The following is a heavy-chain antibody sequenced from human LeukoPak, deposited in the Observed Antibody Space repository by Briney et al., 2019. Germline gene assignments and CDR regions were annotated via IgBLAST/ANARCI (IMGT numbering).Heavy chain of an antibody. CDR2: IKQDGSEK. CDR3: ARVQFYDASGYYRHFDL. J-gene: IGHJ2*01. CDR1: GFTFSDHW. Sequence: GGSLRLSCAASGFTFSDHWMSWVRRLPGKGLEWVANIKQDGSEKNYVDSVRGRFTISRDNARNSVAVQMNNLRVEDTAVYYCARVQFYDASGYYRHFDLWGRGTLVTVSS. V-gene: IGHV3-7*01. D-gene: IGHD3-22*01.